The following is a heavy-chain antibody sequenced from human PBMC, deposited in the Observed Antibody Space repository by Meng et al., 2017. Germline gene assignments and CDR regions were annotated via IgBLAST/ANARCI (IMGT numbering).Heavy chain of an antibody. CDR3: ARDVGGDYETLFDY. Sequence: QVQLQESGPGLVSPSETLSLTCTVSGGSVGSGNYYWSWIRQPPGKGLEWIGYIVYSGSTTYNPSLKTRVTISVDTSKNQFSLKLTSVTAADTAVYFCARDVGGDYETLFDYWGQGTLVTVSS. CDR2: IVYSGST. V-gene: IGHV4-61*01. J-gene: IGHJ4*02. CDR1: GGSVGSGNYY. D-gene: IGHD4-17*01.